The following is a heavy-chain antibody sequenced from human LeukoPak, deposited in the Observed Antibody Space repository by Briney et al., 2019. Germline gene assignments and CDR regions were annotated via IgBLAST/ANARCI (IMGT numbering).Heavy chain of an antibody. CDR1: GFRFSTYA. D-gene: IGHD2-21*02. CDR2: ISGSGDDSSSGVTT. J-gene: IGHJ3*01. V-gene: IGHV3-23*01. CDR3: AKDYTICAGDCSSPGYAFEL. Sequence: PGGSLTLSCVASGFRFSTYAMSWLRQLPGMGLEWISGISGSGDDSSSGVTTHYEDSVRGRFTISRHNSKNTLHLETNSVTVEDTALYYCAKDYTICAGDCSSPGYAFELWGQGTMVTVSS.